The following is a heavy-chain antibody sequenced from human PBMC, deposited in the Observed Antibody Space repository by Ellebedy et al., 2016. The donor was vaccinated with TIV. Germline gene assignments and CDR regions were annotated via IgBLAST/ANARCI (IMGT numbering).Heavy chain of an antibody. V-gene: IGHV1-2*02. D-gene: IGHD5-12*01. Sequence: AASVKVSCKASGYTFTSYGISWVRQAPGQGLEWMGWINPNSGGTNYAQKFQGRVTMTRDTSISTAYMELSRLRSDDTAVYYCARGDIVATIGGYNWFDPWGQGTLVTVSS. J-gene: IGHJ5*02. CDR3: ARGDIVATIGGYNWFDP. CDR1: GYTFTSYG. CDR2: INPNSGGT.